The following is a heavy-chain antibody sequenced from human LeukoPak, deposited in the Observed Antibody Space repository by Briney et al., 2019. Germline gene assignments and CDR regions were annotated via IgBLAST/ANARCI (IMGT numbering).Heavy chain of an antibody. J-gene: IGHJ4*02. Sequence: SETLSLTCAVSGYSISSGYYWGWIRPPPGKGLEWIGSIYHSESTYYNPSLKSRVTISVDTSKNQFSLKLSSVTAADTAVYYCARVVGSSWYCFDYWGQGTLVTVSS. CDR3: ARVVGSSWYCFDY. CDR1: GYSISSGYY. D-gene: IGHD6-13*01. V-gene: IGHV4-38-2*01. CDR2: IYHSEST.